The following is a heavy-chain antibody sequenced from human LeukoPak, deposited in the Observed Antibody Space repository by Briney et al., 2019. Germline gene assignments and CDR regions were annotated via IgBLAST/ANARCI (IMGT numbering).Heavy chain of an antibody. CDR3: ARDVSWSFDY. J-gene: IGHJ4*02. CDR1: GFTFSTYT. CDR2: IGGGNI. D-gene: IGHD3-3*01. V-gene: IGHV3-48*01. Sequence: GGSLRLFCAASGFTFSTYTMNWIRQAPGKGLEWLSYIGGGNIWYADSVKGRFTISRDNAKNSLYLQMNSLRAEDTALYYCARDVSWSFDYWGQGALVTVSS.